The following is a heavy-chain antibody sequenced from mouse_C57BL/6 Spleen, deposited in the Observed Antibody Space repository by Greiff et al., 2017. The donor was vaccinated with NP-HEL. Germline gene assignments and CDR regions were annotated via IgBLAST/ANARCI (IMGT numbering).Heavy chain of an antibody. CDR2: IYPRSGNT. D-gene: IGHD2-4*01. CDR1: GYTFTSYG. Sequence: QVQLQQSGAELARPGASVKLSCKASGYTFTSYGISWVKQRTGQGLEWIGEIYPRSGNTYYNEKFKGKATLTADKSSSTAYMELRSLTSEDSAVYFCASAYDSWFAYWGQGTLVTVSA. CDR3: ASAYDSWFAY. V-gene: IGHV1-81*01. J-gene: IGHJ3*01.